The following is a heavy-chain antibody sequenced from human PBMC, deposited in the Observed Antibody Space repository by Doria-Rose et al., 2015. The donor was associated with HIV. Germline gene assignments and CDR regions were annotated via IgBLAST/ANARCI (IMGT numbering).Heavy chain of an antibody. D-gene: IGHD6-13*01. V-gene: IGHV2-26*01. J-gene: IGHJ4*02. CDR1: GVSLSSPGMG. CDR3: ARIKSSRWYHKYYFDF. CDR2: IFSDDER. Sequence: QVTSKESGPVLVKPTETLTLTCTVSGVSLSSPGMGVSWIRQPPGKALEWLANIFSDDERSYKTSLKSRLTISRCTSKSQVVLTMTDMDPVDTATYYCARIKSSRWYHKYYFDFWGQGTLVIVS.